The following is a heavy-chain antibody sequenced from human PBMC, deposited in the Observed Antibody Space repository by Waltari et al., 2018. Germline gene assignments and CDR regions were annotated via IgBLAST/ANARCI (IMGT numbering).Heavy chain of an antibody. CDR1: GFTFSSYG. CDR3: ARSSDYVHYFDY. Sequence: QVQLVESGGGVVQPGGSLRLSCAASGFTFSSYGMHWVRQAPGKGLEWIGEINHSGSTNYNPSLKSRVTISVDTSKNQFSLKLSSVTAADTAVYYCARSSDYVHYFDYWGQGTLVTVSS. CDR2: INHSGST. V-gene: IGHV4-34*01. D-gene: IGHD4-17*01. J-gene: IGHJ4*02.